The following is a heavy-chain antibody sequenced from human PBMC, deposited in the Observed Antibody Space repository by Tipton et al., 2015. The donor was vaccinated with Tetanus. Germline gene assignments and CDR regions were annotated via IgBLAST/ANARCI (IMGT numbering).Heavy chain of an antibody. CDR2: INHSGST. J-gene: IGHJ6*02. V-gene: IGHV4-34*01. CDR1: GGSFSDYV. CDR3: ARVGRHQQFTYYHFYYGLDV. D-gene: IGHD3-16*01. Sequence: TLSLTCAVYGGSFSDYVWSWIRQPPEKGLEWIGEINHSGSTNYNLSLKSRVTISVDTSENQFSLTLSSVTAADTAVYYRARVGRHQQFTYYHFYYGLDVWDQGP.